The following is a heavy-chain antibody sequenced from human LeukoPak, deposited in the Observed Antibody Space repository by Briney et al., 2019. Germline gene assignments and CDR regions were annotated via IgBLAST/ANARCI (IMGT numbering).Heavy chain of an antibody. CDR2: MQKDGSEK. CDR3: ARMSYDFSGVFDI. CDR1: GITFSRFW. J-gene: IGHJ3*02. Sequence: GGSLRLSCAASGITFSRFWMSWVRQAPGKGLEWVANMQKDGSEKYYVDSVKGRFTISRDNAKNSLYLQMNSLRAEDTAVYYCARMSYDFSGVFDIWGQGTMVTVSS. D-gene: IGHD3-3*01. V-gene: IGHV3-7*01.